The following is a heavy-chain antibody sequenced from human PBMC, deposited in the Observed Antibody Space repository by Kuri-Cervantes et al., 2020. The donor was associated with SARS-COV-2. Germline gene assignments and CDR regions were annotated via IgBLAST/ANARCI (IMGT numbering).Heavy chain of an antibody. V-gene: IGHV3-23*01. J-gene: IGHJ6*03. Sequence: GESLKISCAASGFTFSSYAMSWVRQAPGKGLEWVSAISGSGGSTYYADSVKGRFTISRDNAKNTLYLQMNSLRAEDTAVYYCARALRSPRGSSSWYYYYYMDVWGKGTTVTVSS. D-gene: IGHD6-13*01. CDR1: GFTFSSYA. CDR2: ISGSGGST. CDR3: ARALRSPRGSSSWYYYYYMDV.